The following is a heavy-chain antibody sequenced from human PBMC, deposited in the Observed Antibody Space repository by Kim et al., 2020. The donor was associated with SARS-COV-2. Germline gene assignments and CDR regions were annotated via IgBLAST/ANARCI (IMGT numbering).Heavy chain of an antibody. CDR3: ASPLGY. V-gene: IGHV4-4*07. J-gene: IGHJ4*02. Sequence: YTSASTTYNPSLKSRVPMSVDTSKNQFSLKLSSVTAADPAVYYCASPLGYWGQGTLVTVSS. D-gene: IGHD3-10*01. CDR2: YTSAST.